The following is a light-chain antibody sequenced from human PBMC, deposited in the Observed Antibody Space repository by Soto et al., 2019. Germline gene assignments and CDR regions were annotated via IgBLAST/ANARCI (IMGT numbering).Light chain of an antibody. CDR2: TND. CDR3: AAWDDSLNGLV. CDR1: SSNIGSHS. J-gene: IGLJ2*01. Sequence: QAVVTQPTSASGTPGQRVTISCSGSSSNIGSHSVNWYQQLPGTAPKLLIYTNDQRPSGVPDRFSGSKSGTSASLAISGLQSEDESDYYCAAWDDSLNGLVFGGGTKVTVL. V-gene: IGLV1-44*01.